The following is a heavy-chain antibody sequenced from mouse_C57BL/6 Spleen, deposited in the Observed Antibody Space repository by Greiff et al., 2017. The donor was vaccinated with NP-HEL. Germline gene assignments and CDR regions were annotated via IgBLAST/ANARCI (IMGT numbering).Heavy chain of an antibody. CDR1: GYAFSSSW. Sequence: VQLQQSGPELVKPGASVKISCKASGYAFSSSWMNWVKQRPGKGLEWIGRIYPGAGDTNYNGKFKGKATLTADKSSSTAYMQLSSLTSEDSAVYFCARENSSGFDYWGQGTTLTVSS. CDR3: ARENSSGFDY. V-gene: IGHV1-82*01. CDR2: IYPGAGDT. D-gene: IGHD3-2*02. J-gene: IGHJ2*01.